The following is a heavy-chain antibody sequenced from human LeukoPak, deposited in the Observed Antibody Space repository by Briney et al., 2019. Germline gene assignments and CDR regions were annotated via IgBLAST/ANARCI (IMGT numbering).Heavy chain of an antibody. Sequence: GGSLRLSCTASGFTFSSYAMTWVRQAPGKGLEWVSAMGTSGDSPKYADSVKGRFTMSRDSSKNTVYLQMNSLRPKDTAVYYCARDWSADYWGQGTLVTVSS. J-gene: IGHJ4*02. CDR1: GFTFSSYA. CDR2: MGTSGDSP. CDR3: ARDWSADY. V-gene: IGHV3-23*01.